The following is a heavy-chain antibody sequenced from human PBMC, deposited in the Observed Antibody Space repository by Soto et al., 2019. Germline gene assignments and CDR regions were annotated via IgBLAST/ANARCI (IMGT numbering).Heavy chain of an antibody. Sequence: EVHLLESGGGLVQPGGSLRLSCAASGFTFRSYAMSWVRQAPGGGLEWVSTFGGRDFNTYYADSVKGRFTVSRDNDNSALFLQMNGLRAEDTAVYYCAKGPDPGAFDIWGQGTLVTVSS. J-gene: IGHJ3*02. CDR2: FGGRDFNT. V-gene: IGHV3-23*01. CDR1: GFTFRSYA. CDR3: AKGPDPGAFDI. D-gene: IGHD3-10*01.